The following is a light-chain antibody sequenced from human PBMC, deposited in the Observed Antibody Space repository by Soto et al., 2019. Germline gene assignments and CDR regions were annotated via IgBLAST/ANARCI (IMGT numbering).Light chain of an antibody. CDR2: GVS. CDR1: QSVSSY. V-gene: IGKV3-11*01. J-gene: IGKJ1*01. CDR3: QQANSYPWT. Sequence: EIVLTQSPATLSLSPWERATLSCRASQSVSSYLAWYQQKPGQAPRLLIYGVSNRATGIPDRFSGSGSGTDFTLTIRRLEPEDFATYYCQQANSYPWTFGQGTKVDIK.